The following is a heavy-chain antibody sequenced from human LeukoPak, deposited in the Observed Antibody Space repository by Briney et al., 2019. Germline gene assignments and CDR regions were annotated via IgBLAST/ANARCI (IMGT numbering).Heavy chain of an antibody. CDR1: GFTFSSYS. V-gene: IGHV3-48*02. J-gene: IGHJ4*02. Sequence: GESLRLSCAASGFTFSSYSMNWVRQAPGKGLEWVSYIRSSSGAIYYAASVQGRFTISRDSAKNSLYLQMNSLRDEDTAVYYCARDNTGYTAWHFDYWGQGTLVTVSS. CDR2: IRSSSGAI. CDR3: ARDNTGYTAWHFDY. D-gene: IGHD3-16*02.